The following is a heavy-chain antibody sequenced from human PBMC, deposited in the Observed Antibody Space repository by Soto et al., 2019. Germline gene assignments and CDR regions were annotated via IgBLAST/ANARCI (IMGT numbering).Heavy chain of an antibody. CDR2: IYYSGST. V-gene: IGHV4-59*01. CDR1: GGSISSYY. Sequence: SETLSLTCTVSGGSISSYYWSWIRQPPGKGLEWFGYIYYSGSTNYNPSLKSRVTISVDTSKNQFSLKLSSVTAADTAVYYCASHSSSWYSGKGPHYYGMDVWGQGTTVTVSS. J-gene: IGHJ6*02. CDR3: ASHSSSWYSGKGPHYYGMDV. D-gene: IGHD6-13*01.